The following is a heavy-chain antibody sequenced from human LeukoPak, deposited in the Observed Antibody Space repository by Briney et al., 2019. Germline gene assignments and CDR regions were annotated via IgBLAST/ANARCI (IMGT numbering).Heavy chain of an antibody. V-gene: IGHV3-21*01. Sequence: GGSLRLSCAASGFTFSSYSMNWVRQAPGKGLEWVSTISSSSSYIYYADSVKGRFTISRDNAKNSLYLQMDSLRAEDTAVYYCATYTNWVAGDVWGQGTTVSVSS. CDR3: ATYTNWVAGDV. CDR1: GFTFSSYS. D-gene: IGHD7-27*01. CDR2: ISSSSSYI. J-gene: IGHJ6*02.